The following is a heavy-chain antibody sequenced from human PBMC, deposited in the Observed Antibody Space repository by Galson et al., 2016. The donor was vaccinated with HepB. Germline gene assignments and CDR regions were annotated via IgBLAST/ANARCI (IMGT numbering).Heavy chain of an antibody. V-gene: IGHV3-30*18. CDR3: AKEWGTSGSSYQSYFDY. CDR1: GFTFSSYG. D-gene: IGHD3-10*01. J-gene: IGHJ4*02. CDR2: VSYDGGIK. Sequence: SLRLPCAASGFTFSSYGMHWVRQAPGKGLEWVAVVSYDGGIKYYADSVKGRFTISRDNSENTLSLQMNSLRPEDTAVYSCAKEWGTSGSSYQSYFDYWGQGTLVTVSS.